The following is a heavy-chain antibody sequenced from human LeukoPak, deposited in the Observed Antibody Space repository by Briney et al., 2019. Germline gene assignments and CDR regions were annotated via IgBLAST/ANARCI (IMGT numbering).Heavy chain of an antibody. V-gene: IGHV3-23*01. CDR1: GFTFDTYA. D-gene: IGHD2-15*01. Sequence: GGSLRLSCAASGFTFDTYAMSWVRQAPGKGLEWVSGLSGSGGSTYYADSVKGRFTISRDNAKNTLYLQMNSLRAEDTAVYYCARGRCSGGSCYGRGFDYWGQGTLVTVSS. CDR2: LSGSGGST. CDR3: ARGRCSGGSCYGRGFDY. J-gene: IGHJ4*02.